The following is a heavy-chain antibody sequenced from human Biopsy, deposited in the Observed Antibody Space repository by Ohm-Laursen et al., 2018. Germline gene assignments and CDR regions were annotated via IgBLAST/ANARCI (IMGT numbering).Heavy chain of an antibody. D-gene: IGHD6-19*01. CDR2: IYSGGNT. V-gene: IGHV4-61*01. J-gene: IGHJ4*02. Sequence: TLSLTCTVSGDSLTSGPENWSWIRQSPGQGLEYIGFIYSGGNTNYNPSLKNRVTMSVDTSKNQFYQKLYSVTAADTAVYYCARGRRTSGWPYFDNWGQGALVIVSP. CDR1: GDSLTSGPEN. CDR3: ARGRRTSGWPYFDN.